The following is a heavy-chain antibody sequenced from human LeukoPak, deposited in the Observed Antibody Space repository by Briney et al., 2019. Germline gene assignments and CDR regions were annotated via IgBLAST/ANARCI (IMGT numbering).Heavy chain of an antibody. CDR2: IVVGSGNT. Sequence: SVKVSCKASGFTFTSSAVQWVRQARGQRLEWIGWIVVGSGNTNYAQKFQERVTITRDMSTSTAYMELSSLRSEDTAVYYCAAGQPYEGIAAAGPNYYYYGMDVWGQGTTVTVSS. CDR3: AAGQPYEGIAAAGPNYYYYGMDV. D-gene: IGHD6-13*01. J-gene: IGHJ6*02. V-gene: IGHV1-58*01. CDR1: GFTFTSSA.